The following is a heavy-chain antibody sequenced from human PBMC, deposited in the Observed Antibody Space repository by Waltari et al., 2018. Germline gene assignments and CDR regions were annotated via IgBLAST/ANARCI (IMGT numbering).Heavy chain of an antibody. J-gene: IGHJ4*02. CDR3: ARRVVREPFDH. D-gene: IGHD3-10*02. Sequence: EVQLVQSGAEVKKPGESLRISCKGSGYSFTDYWILWVRQMPGKGLEWVAMIDPRDSSTVYNSSFQGHVTVSADKSISTAYLQWSSLKASDTAMYFCARRVVREPFDHWGQGTLVTVSS. V-gene: IGHV5-10-1*03. CDR1: GYSFTDYW. CDR2: IDPRDSST.